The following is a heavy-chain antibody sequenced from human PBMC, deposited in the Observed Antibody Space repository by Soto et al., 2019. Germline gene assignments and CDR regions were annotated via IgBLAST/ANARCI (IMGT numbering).Heavy chain of an antibody. D-gene: IGHD3-9*01. Sequence: SVKVSCQASGGTFGSDAITWVRQAPGQGLEWVGRIIPIFGTTNYAQNLQGRVTISADKSTLTSYMELHSLTSDDTAVYYCAKDKESYDISSWGQGTLVTVSS. CDR3: AKDKESYDISS. CDR1: GGTFGSDA. J-gene: IGHJ5*02. V-gene: IGHV1-69*06. CDR2: IIPIFGTT.